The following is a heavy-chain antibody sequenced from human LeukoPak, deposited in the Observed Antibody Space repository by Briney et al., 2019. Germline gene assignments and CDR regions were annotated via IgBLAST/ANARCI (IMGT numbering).Heavy chain of an antibody. CDR2: IWYDGSNK. CDR1: GFTFSSYG. V-gene: IGHV3-33*01. CDR3: ARDKKAVAGTYYYGMDV. J-gene: IGHJ6*02. D-gene: IGHD6-19*01. Sequence: GGSLRLSCAASGFTFSSYGMHWVRQAPGKGLEWVAVIWYDGSNKYYADSVKGRFTISRDNSKNTLYLQMNGLRAEDTAVYYCARDKKAVAGTYYYGMDVWGQGTTVTVSS.